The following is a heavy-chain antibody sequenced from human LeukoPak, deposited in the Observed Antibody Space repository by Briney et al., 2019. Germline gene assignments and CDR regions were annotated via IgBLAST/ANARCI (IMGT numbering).Heavy chain of an antibody. CDR2: IYTSGST. CDR3: ARGRVGWFDP. CDR1: GGSISSGSYY. J-gene: IGHJ5*02. D-gene: IGHD3-10*01. V-gene: IGHV4-61*02. Sequence: SQTLSLTCTVSGGSISSGSYYWSWIRQPAGKGLEWIGRIYTSGSTNYNPSPKSRVTISVDTSKNQFSLKLSSVTAADTAVYYCARGRVGWFDPWGQGTLVTVSS.